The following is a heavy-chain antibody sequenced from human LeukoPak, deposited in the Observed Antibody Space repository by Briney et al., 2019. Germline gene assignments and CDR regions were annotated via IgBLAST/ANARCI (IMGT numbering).Heavy chain of an antibody. CDR3: ARGAAYSSTHPNY. J-gene: IGHJ4*02. D-gene: IGHD6-13*01. V-gene: IGHV3-21*01. CDR1: GFTFSSYS. Sequence: PGGSLRLSCAASGFTFSSYSMNLVRQAPGKGLEWVSSISSSSSYIYYADSVKGRFTISRDNAKNSLYLQMNSLRAEDTAAYYCARGAAYSSTHPNYWGQGTLVTVSS. CDR2: ISSSSSYI.